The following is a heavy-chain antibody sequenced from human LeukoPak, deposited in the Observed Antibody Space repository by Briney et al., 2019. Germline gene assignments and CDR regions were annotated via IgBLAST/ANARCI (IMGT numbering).Heavy chain of an antibody. CDR3: ARLLVAAASEYYFDY. J-gene: IGHJ4*02. Sequence: GESLKVSCKGSGYSFTSYWIGWVRQMPGKGLEWMGIIYPGDSDTRYSPSFQGQVTISADKSISTAYLQWSSLKASDTAMYYSARLLVAAASEYYFDYWGEGTLVTVSS. CDR2: IYPGDSDT. D-gene: IGHD6-13*01. CDR1: GYSFTSYW. V-gene: IGHV5-51*01.